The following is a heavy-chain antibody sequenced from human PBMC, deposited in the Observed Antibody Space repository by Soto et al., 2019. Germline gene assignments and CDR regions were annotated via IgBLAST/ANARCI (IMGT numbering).Heavy chain of an antibody. D-gene: IGHD2-2*01. J-gene: IGHJ4*02. CDR2: ISYDGSNK. Sequence: PGGSLRLSCAASGFIFSSYFMHGVRQNPGKVLECVAVISYDGSNKYYADFVKVRFTISRDNSKNTLYLQMNSLRDEETAVYYCAKAQKGGYCSSTSCEPFDYWGQGTLVTVSS. CDR3: AKAQKGGYCSSTSCEPFDY. V-gene: IGHV3-30*18. CDR1: GFIFSSYF.